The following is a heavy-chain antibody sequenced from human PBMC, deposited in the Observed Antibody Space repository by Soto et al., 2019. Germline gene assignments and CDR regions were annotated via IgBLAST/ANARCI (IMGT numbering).Heavy chain of an antibody. Sequence: EVQLVESGGGLVQPGGSLRLSCAVSGFTFSNYYMQWVRQGPGKGLVYVARIDFDGRSTVHADSVKGRFTISRDNAKHTLYLQMNSLGAEDTGVYYCARGVSPSWLRALDLWGQGTLVTVSS. D-gene: IGHD2-2*01. CDR2: IDFDGRST. V-gene: IGHV3-74*01. CDR3: ARGVSPSWLRALDL. CDR1: GFTFSNYY. J-gene: IGHJ5*02.